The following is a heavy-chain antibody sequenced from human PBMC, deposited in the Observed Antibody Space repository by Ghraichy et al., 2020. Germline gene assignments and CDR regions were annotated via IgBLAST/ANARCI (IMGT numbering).Heavy chain of an antibody. CDR2: ISYDGSNK. CDR3: AKSGQNAFDI. D-gene: IGHD2-15*01. CDR1: GFSFSSYG. J-gene: IGHJ3*02. V-gene: IGHV3-30*18. Sequence: GGSLRLSCAASGFSFSSYGMHWARQAPGKGLEWVAVISYDGSNKYYADSVKGRFTISRDNSKNTLYLQMNSLRAEDTAVYYCAKSGQNAFDIWGQGTVVTVSS.